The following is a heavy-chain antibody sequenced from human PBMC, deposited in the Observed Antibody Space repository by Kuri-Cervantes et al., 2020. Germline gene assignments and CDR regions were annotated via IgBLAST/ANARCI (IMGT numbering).Heavy chain of an antibody. D-gene: IGHD5-18*01. V-gene: IGHV3-33*08. Sequence: GGSLRLSCAASGFTFSSYDMHWVRQATGKGLEWVAVIWYDGSNKYYADSVKGRFTISRDNSKNTLSLQMNSLRADDTAVYYCARGLNTGYWGQGTLVTVSS. CDR1: GFTFSSYD. CDR2: IWYDGSNK. CDR3: ARGLNTGY. J-gene: IGHJ4*02.